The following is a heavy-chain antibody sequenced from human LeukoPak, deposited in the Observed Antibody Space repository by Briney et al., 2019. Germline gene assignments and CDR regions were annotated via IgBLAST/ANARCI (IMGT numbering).Heavy chain of an antibody. Sequence: SETLSLTCTVSGGSISSYYWSWIRQPPGKGLEWIGNIYYSGSTNYNPSLKSRVTISVDTSKNQFSLKLSSVTAADTAVYYCARHVRNRKRDAFDIWGQGTMVTVSS. CDR1: GGSISSYY. J-gene: IGHJ3*02. V-gene: IGHV4-59*08. CDR2: IYYSGST. CDR3: ARHVRNRKRDAFDI. D-gene: IGHD1-14*01.